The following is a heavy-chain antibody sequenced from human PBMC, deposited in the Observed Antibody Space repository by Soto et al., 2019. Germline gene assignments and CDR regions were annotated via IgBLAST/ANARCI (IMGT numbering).Heavy chain of an antibody. D-gene: IGHD3-3*01. J-gene: IGHJ6*02. CDR2: IIPIFGTA. Sequence: GASVKVSCKASGGTFTSYAISWVRQAPGQGLEWMGGIIPIFGTANYAQKFQGRVTITADASTSTAYMELSSLRSEDTAVYYCAKLSSYGEWSFDYPDVMDVRCQGTTATVS. V-gene: IGHV1-69*13. CDR3: AKLSSYGEWSFDYPDVMDV. CDR1: GGTFTSYA.